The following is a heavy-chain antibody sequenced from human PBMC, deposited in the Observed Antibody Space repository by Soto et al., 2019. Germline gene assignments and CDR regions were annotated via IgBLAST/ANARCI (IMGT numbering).Heavy chain of an antibody. CDR3: ARKGDYFDY. Sequence: PSGPLIATCDASGCFSSSNNWWSWVRQPPGKGLEWIGEFYHSGNTNWNPSLKSRVTISVDKPKNQFSLTLSSVTAADTAVYYCARKGDYFDYWGQGTLVTVS. CDR2: FYHSGNT. CDR1: GCFSSSNNW. V-gene: IGHV4-4*02. D-gene: IGHD2-21*01. J-gene: IGHJ4*02.